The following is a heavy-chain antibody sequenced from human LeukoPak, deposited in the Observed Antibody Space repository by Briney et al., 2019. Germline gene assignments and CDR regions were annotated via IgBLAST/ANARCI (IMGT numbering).Heavy chain of an antibody. CDR2: IYPADSDT. J-gene: IGHJ4*02. CDR3: TRLISRGSDYNYVDD. D-gene: IGHD5-24*01. Sequence: GESLKISCKGSGYRFTNYHIGWVRQLPGKGLEWMGIIYPADSDTRYRPTFRGQVTISVDKSINTAYLQWSSLKASDTAMYYCTRLISRGSDYNYVDDWGQGTLITVSS. CDR1: GYRFTNYH. V-gene: IGHV5-51*01.